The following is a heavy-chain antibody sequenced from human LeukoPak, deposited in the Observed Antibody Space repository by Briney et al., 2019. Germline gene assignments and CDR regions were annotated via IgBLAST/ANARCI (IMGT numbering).Heavy chain of an antibody. CDR2: IYYSGST. CDR1: GGSISSGDYY. J-gene: IGHJ4*02. V-gene: IGHV4-30-4*01. D-gene: IGHD4-17*01. CDR3: ARGALYGDYSDY. Sequence: SETLSLTCTVSGGSISSGDYYWGWIRQPPGKGLEWIGYIYYSGSTYYNPSLRSRVTISVDTSKNQFSLKLSSVTAADTAVYYCARGALYGDYSDYWGQGTLVTVSS.